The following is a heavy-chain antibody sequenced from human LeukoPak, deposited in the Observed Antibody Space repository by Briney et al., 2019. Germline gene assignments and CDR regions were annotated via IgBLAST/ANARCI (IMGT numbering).Heavy chain of an antibody. CDR2: IPYDGSNK. J-gene: IGHJ4*02. Sequence: GGSLRLSCAASGFTFSSYAMHWVRQAPGKGLEWVAVIPYDGSNKYYADSVKGRFTISRDNSKNTLYLQMNSLRAEDTAVYYCARGRGLAWYFDYWGQGTLVTVSS. V-gene: IGHV3-30*04. CDR1: GFTFSSYA. CDR3: ARGRGLAWYFDY.